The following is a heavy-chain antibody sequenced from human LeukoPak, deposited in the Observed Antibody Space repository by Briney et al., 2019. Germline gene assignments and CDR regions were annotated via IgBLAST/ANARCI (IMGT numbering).Heavy chain of an antibody. V-gene: IGHV3-7*01. CDR2: IKQDGSDK. CDR1: GFTFSSHW. CDR3: ARDRWAAGKLIVTGANWFDP. J-gene: IGHJ5*02. D-gene: IGHD6-13*01. Sequence: PGGSLRLSCAASGFTFSSHWMTWVRQAPGKGLEWVANIKQDGSDKYYVDSVKGRFTISRDNAKNSLYLQMNSLRGEDTAVYYCARDRWAAGKLIVTGANWFDPWGQGTLVTVSS.